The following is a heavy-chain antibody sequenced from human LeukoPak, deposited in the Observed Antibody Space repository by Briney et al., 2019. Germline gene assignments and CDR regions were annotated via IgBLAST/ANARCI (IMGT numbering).Heavy chain of an antibody. CDR3: ARDLFPFGYVHDHYYFRMDV. Sequence: PGGSLGLSCAASGFTFSSYAMHWVRQAPGKGLEWVAVISYDGSNKYYADSVKGRFTISRDNSKNTLYLQMNSLRAEDTAVYYCARDLFPFGYVHDHYYFRMDVWGQGTTVTVSS. D-gene: IGHD5-12*01. J-gene: IGHJ6*02. CDR1: GFTFSSYA. CDR2: ISYDGSNK. V-gene: IGHV3-30-3*01.